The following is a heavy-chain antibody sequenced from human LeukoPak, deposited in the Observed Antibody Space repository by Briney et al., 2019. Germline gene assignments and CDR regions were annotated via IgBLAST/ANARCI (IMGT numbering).Heavy chain of an antibody. Sequence: ASVKVSCKASGYIFTSNDINWVRQAAGQGLEWMGWMNSDTGYTGYALKFHDRITLTRNTSISTAYMELSSLTSEDTAVYYCTRGATQGLINWFDPWGQGTLVTVSS. J-gene: IGHJ5*02. CDR2: MNSDTGYT. D-gene: IGHD2-21*01. CDR1: GYIFTSND. V-gene: IGHV1-8*01. CDR3: TRGATQGLINWFDP.